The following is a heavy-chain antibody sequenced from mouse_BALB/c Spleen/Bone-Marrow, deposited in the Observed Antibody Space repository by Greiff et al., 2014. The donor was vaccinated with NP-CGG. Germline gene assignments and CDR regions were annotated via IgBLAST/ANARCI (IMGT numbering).Heavy chain of an antibody. CDR2: ISSGGSNT. V-gene: IGHV5-6*01. J-gene: IGHJ4*01. CDR1: GFTFSSYG. Sequence: EVQVVESGGDLVKPGGSLKLSCAASGFTFSSYGMSWGRQTPDKRLEWVATISSGGSNTYYPDSVKGRFTISRDNAKNTLYLQMSSLKSEDTAMYYCPRHQRYYAMDYWGQGTSVTVSS. CDR3: PRHQRYYAMDY.